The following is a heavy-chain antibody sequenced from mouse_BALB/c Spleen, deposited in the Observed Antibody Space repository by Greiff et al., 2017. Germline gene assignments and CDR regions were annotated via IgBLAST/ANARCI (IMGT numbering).Heavy chain of an antibody. CDR1: GFTFSSYT. Sequence: EVQRVESGGGLVQPGGSLKLSCAASGFTFSSYTMSWVRQTPEKRLEWVAYISNGGGSTYYPDTVKGRFTISRDNAKNTLYLQMSSLKSEDTAMYYCARTGDGYYWYFDVWGAGTTVTVSA. V-gene: IGHV5-12-2*01. J-gene: IGHJ1*01. CDR3: ARTGDGYYWYFDV. D-gene: IGHD2-3*01. CDR2: ISNGGGST.